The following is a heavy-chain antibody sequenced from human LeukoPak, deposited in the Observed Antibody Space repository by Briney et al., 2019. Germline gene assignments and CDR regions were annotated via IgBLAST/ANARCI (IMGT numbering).Heavy chain of an antibody. CDR2: INHSGST. V-gene: IGHV4-34*01. CDR1: GGSFSGYY. J-gene: IGHJ4*02. D-gene: IGHD3-22*01. CDR3: AGGYDSSGYYPRRHDY. Sequence: PSETLSLTCAVYGGSFSGYYWSWIRQPPGKGLEWIGEINHSGSTNCNPSLKSRVTISVDTSKNQFSLKLSSVTAADTAVYYCAGGYDSSGYYPRRHDYWGQGTLVTVSS.